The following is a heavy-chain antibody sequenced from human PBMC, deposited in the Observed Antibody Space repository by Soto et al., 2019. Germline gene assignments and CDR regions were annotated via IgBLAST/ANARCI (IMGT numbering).Heavy chain of an antibody. CDR2: IRSKVNSYAT. CDR1: GFTFSGSA. Sequence: PGGSLRLSCAASGFTFSGSAMHWVRQASGKGLEWVGRIRSKVNSYATVYAASVKGRFTISRDDSKNTAYLQMNSLKTEDTAVYYCIRQNNYYDSSGPMDWGQGTLVTVSS. D-gene: IGHD3-22*01. CDR3: IRQNNYYDSSGPMD. V-gene: IGHV3-73*01. J-gene: IGHJ4*02.